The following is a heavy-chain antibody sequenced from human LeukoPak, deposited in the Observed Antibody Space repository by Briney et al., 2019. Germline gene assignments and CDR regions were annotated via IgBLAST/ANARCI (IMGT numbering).Heavy chain of an antibody. D-gene: IGHD3-10*01. CDR1: GFTFSSYA. J-gene: IGHJ4*02. CDR2: ISGSGGST. V-gene: IGHV3-23*01. Sequence: PGGSLRLSCAASGFTFSSYAMSWVRQAPGKGLEWVSAISGSGGSTYYADSVKGRFTTSRDNSKNTLYLQMNSLRAEDTAVYYCAKDRGLLLWFGEPFDYWGQGTLVTVSS. CDR3: AKDRGLLLWFGEPFDY.